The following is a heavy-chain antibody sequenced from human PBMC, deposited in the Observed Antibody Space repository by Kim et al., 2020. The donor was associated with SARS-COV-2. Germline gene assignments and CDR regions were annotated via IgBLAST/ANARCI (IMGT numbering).Heavy chain of an antibody. D-gene: IGHD3-16*01. CDR1: GFTFSDYY. CDR2: ISSSGSTI. J-gene: IGHJ6*02. V-gene: IGHV3-11*01. CDR3: ARDMGGDHLGYGDYYYYGMDV. Sequence: GGSLRLSCAASGFTFSDYYMSWIRQAPGKGLEWVSYISSSGSTICYADSVKGRFTISRDNAKNSLYLQMNSLRAEDTAVYYCARDMGGDHLGYGDYYYYGMDVWGQGTTVTVSS.